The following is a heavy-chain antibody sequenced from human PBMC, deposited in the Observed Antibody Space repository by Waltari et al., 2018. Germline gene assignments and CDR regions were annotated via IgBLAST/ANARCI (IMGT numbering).Heavy chain of an antibody. CDR1: GDSVVRNY. Sequence: QVQLHESGPGLVQPSETLSLACSVSGDSVVRNYWSWIRQSAGKGMEWIGRIYVGGTTKYNPALSGRVSMSVDMSKNQIFLKIMSVTAADTGVYYCARETRHGDWFDPWGQGTLVTVSS. D-gene: IGHD3-16*01. J-gene: IGHJ5*02. V-gene: IGHV4-4*07. CDR2: IYVGGTT. CDR3: ARETRHGDWFDP.